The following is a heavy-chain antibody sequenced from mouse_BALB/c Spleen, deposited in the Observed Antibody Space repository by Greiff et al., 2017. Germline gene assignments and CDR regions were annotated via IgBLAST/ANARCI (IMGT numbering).Heavy chain of an antibody. CDR2: ISYSGST. D-gene: IGHD2-4*01. J-gene: IGHJ2*01. CDR1: GYSITSDYA. CDR3: AKGVYDYDGYYFDY. Sequence: EVQLQESGPGLVKPSQSLSLTCTVTGYSITSDYAWNWIRQFPGNKLEWMGYISYSGSTSYNPSLKSRISITRDTSKNQFFLQLNSVTTEDTATYYCAKGVYDYDGYYFDYWGQGTTLTVSS. V-gene: IGHV3-2*02.